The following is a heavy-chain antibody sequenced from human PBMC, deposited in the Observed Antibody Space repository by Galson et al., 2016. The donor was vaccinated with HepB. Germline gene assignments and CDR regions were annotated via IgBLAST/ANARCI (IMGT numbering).Heavy chain of an antibody. Sequence: SVKVSCKASGGAFINYALSWVRQAPGQGLEWMGRIMPMLDRTDSAQRFQGRLTITADKSSNTAYMELNSLRSADTAVYYCARATSGYFDHWGQGTLVSVSS. CDR1: GGAFINYA. J-gene: IGHJ5*02. CDR2: IMPMLDRT. V-gene: IGHV1-69*04. CDR3: ARATSGYFDH. D-gene: IGHD3-3*01.